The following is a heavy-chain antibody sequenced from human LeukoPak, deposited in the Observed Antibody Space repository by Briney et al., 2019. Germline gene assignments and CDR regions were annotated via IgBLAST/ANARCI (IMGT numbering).Heavy chain of an antibody. Sequence: GGSLRLSCAASGFTFSSYGMHWVRQAPGKGLEWVAVISYDGSNKYYAESVKGRFTISRDNSKNTLYLQMNSLRAEDTAVYYCAKDSASYYSPYNWFDPWGQGTLVTVSS. V-gene: IGHV3-30*18. J-gene: IGHJ5*02. D-gene: IGHD3-10*01. CDR3: AKDSASYYSPYNWFDP. CDR1: GFTFSSYG. CDR2: ISYDGSNK.